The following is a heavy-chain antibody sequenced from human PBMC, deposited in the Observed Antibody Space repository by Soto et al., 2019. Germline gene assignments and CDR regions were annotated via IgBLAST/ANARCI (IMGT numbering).Heavy chain of an antibody. CDR3: ASAYILGRLGEVASANWFDP. D-gene: IGHD3-16*02. V-gene: IGHV4-61*01. CDR2: IYYSGST. CDR1: GGSVSSGSYY. Sequence: QVQLQESGPGLVKPSETLSLTCTVSGGSVSSGSYYWSWIRQPPGKGLECIGYIYYSGSTNYNPSLQRRVTLSVDTSKNPFSLTLSSVRAADTAVYYCASAYILGRLGEVASANWFDPWGQGTMVTVAS. J-gene: IGHJ5*02.